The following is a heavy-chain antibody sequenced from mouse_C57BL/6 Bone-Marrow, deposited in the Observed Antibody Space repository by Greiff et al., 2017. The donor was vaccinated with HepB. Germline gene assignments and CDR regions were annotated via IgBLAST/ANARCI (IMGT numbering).Heavy chain of an antibody. J-gene: IGHJ3*01. CDR1: GYTFTDYY. Sequence: QVQLKQSGAELVRPGASVKLSCKASGYTFTDYYINWVKQRPGQGLEWIARIYPGSGNTYYNEKFKGKATLTAEKSSSTAYMQLSSLTSEDSAVDFGARDYSNLTRAWFAYWGQGTLVTVSA. CDR3: ARDYSNLTRAWFAY. CDR2: IYPGSGNT. V-gene: IGHV1-76*01. D-gene: IGHD2-5*01.